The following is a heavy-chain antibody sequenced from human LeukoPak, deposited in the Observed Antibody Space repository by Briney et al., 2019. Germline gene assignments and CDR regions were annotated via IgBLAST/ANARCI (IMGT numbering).Heavy chain of an antibody. Sequence: GGSLRLSCTASGFTFSGHWIHWVRQPPGMGLVWVSRINERGTDSMYAESVKGRFTISRDNAKNTVYLQMNSLRAEDTAVYYCVREEQWLAKFDSWGQGTLVTVSS. CDR3: VREEQWLAKFDS. J-gene: IGHJ4*02. V-gene: IGHV3-74*03. CDR2: INERGTDS. CDR1: GFTFSGHW. D-gene: IGHD6-19*01.